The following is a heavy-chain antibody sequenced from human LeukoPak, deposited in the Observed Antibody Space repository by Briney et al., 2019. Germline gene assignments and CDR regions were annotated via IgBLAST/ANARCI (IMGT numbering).Heavy chain of an antibody. D-gene: IGHD1-26*01. CDR1: GGSISGYY. CDR2: ISDSGST. Sequence: SETLSLTCTVSGGSISGYYWSWIRRPPGKGLEWIGYISDSGSTNYNPSLKSRVTISVDTSKNQFSLKLSSVTAADTAVYYCARGVGATRDAFDIWGQGTMVTVSS. V-gene: IGHV4-59*12. J-gene: IGHJ3*02. CDR3: ARGVGATRDAFDI.